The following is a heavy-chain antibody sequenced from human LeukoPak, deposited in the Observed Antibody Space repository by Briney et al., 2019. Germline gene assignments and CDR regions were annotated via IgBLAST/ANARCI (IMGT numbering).Heavy chain of an antibody. CDR3: ARGEYYFDY. V-gene: IGHV3-48*03. CDR2: ISSSGRTI. J-gene: IGHJ4*02. CDR1: GFTFNNYQ. Sequence: GGSLRLSCAASGFTFNNYQMNWVRQAPGKGLECISYISSSGRTIYYADSLKGRFTVSRDNAKNSLHLRMNNLRAEDTAVYYCARGEYYFDYWGQGTLVTVSS.